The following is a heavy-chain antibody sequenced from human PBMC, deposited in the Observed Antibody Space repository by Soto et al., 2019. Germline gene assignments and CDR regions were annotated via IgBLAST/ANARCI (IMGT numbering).Heavy chain of an antibody. CDR1: GFTFDDYA. Sequence: EVQLVESGGGLAQSGRSLRLSCEASGFTFDDYAFHWVRQAPGKGLEWVSGINWNGRNIGYADSVMGRFTISRDNAKNSLYLQMNSLREEDSALYYCARNSANYSPDGLDVWGQGTTVTVSS. V-gene: IGHV3-9*01. CDR3: ARNSANYSPDGLDV. J-gene: IGHJ6*02. D-gene: IGHD2-15*01. CDR2: INWNGRNI.